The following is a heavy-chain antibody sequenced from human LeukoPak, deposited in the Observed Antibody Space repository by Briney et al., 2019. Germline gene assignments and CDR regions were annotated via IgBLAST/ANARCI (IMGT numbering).Heavy chain of an antibody. V-gene: IGHV3-15*01. CDR3: TTKMAYCGGDCYPGAFDI. CDR2: IKSKTDGGTT. Sequence: GGSLRLSCAASGFTVSSNYMSWVRQAPGKGLEWVGRIKSKTDGGTTDYAAPVKGRFTISRDDSKNTLYLQMNSLKVEDTAVYYCTTKMAYCGGDCYPGAFDIWGQGTMVTVSS. J-gene: IGHJ3*02. CDR1: GFTVSSNY. D-gene: IGHD2-21*02.